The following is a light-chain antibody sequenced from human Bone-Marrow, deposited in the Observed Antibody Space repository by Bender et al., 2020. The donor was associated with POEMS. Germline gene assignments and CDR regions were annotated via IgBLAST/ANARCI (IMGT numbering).Light chain of an antibody. J-gene: IGLJ3*02. CDR3: AAWDAGLGGGV. CDR1: NSNIGTNA. CDR2: SDI. V-gene: IGLV1-44*01. Sequence: QSVLTQPPSASGTPGQRVTISCSGSNSNIGTNAVNWYQQFPGTTPKLLIYSDIQRPSGVPDRFSAFKSGTSAYLAISGLQSEDEADYYCAAWDAGLGGGVFGGGTKLTVL.